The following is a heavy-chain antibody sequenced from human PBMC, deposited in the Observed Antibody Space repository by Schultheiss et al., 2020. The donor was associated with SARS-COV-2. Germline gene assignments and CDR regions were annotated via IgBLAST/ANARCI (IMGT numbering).Heavy chain of an antibody. V-gene: IGHV3-23*01. J-gene: IGHJ6*02. D-gene: IGHD3-9*01. Sequence: GGSLRLSCAASGFTFSSYAMSWVRQAPGKGLEWVSAISGSGGSIGYADSVKGRFTISRDNAKNSLYLQMNSLRAEDTAVYYCAKLLDYYDILTGYYTPSSGLNVWGQGTTVTVSS. CDR1: GFTFSSYA. CDR2: ISGSGGSI. CDR3: AKLLDYYDILTGYYTPSSGLNV.